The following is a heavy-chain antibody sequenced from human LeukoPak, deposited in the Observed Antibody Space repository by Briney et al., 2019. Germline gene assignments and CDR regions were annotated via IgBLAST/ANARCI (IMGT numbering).Heavy chain of an antibody. D-gene: IGHD2-15*01. Sequence: SETLSLTCAVSGYSITSGYYWGWSRQSPGKELEWIGSIHHSGNTYYNPSLKSRVTISVDTSKNQFFLKLSSVTAADTAMYYCARAMSYSQHFFDYWGQGTLVTVSS. J-gene: IGHJ4*02. CDR3: ARAMSYSQHFFDY. CDR1: GYSITSGYY. CDR2: IHHSGNT. V-gene: IGHV4-38-2*01.